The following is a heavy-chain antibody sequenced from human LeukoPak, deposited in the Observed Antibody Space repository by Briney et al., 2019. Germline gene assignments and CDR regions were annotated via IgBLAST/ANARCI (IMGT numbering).Heavy chain of an antibody. Sequence: GGSLRLSCAASGFTFSNYAMHWVRQAPGKGLEYVSAISSSGGSTYYANSVKGRFTISRDNSKNTLYLQTGSLRAEDMGVYYCARGLYYYDGSGFPRWGQGTLVTVSS. D-gene: IGHD3-22*01. V-gene: IGHV3-64*01. CDR3: ARGLYYYDGSGFPR. CDR1: GFTFSNYA. CDR2: ISSSGGST. J-gene: IGHJ4*02.